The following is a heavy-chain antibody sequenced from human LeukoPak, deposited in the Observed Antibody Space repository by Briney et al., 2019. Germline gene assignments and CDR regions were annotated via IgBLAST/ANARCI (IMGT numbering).Heavy chain of an antibody. J-gene: IGHJ6*04. V-gene: IGHV4-30-2*06. CDR1: GVSIASGVYY. D-gene: IGHD3-9*01. Sequence: SQTLSLTCSVTGVSIASGVYYWSWIRQSPGKGLEWLGYVYHRETTYYNPSLKSRISMSIDTSNNQFSLKLASVTAADTAVFYCARTFDFGAPRATDVWGKGTTVIVSS. CDR2: VYHRETT. CDR3: ARTFDFGAPRATDV.